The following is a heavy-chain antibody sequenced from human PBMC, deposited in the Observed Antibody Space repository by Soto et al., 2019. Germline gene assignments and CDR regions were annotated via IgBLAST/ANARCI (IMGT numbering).Heavy chain of an antibody. J-gene: IGHJ4*02. CDR3: TRLEGDCGSTTCYKSY. CDR1: GFTFSGSA. V-gene: IGHV3-73*01. D-gene: IGHD2-2*02. CDR2: IRSKAHSYAT. Sequence: LRLSCAASGFTFSGSAIHWVRQASGKGLEWVGRIRSKAHSYATAYAASVKGRFSTSRDDSKNTTFLQMNSLKTEDTAVYYCTRLEGDCGSTTCYKSYWGQGTLVTVSS.